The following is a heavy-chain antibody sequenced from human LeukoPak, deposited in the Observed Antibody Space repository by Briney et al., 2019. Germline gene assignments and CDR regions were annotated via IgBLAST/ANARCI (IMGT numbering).Heavy chain of an antibody. CDR3: ARDRGYETFWSGYKIDY. J-gene: IGHJ4*02. CDR1: GYTFTSYG. CDR2: ISAYNGDT. Sequence: ASVKVSCKASGYTFTSYGISWVRQAPGQGLEWMGWISAYNGDTNYAQKLQGRVTMTTDTSTSTAYMELRSLSSDDAAVYYCARDRGYETFWSGYKIDYWGQGTLVTVSS. D-gene: IGHD3-3*01. V-gene: IGHV1-18*01.